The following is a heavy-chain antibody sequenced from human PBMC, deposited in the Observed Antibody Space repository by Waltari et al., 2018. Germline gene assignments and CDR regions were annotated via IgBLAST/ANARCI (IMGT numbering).Heavy chain of an antibody. D-gene: IGHD3-3*01. Sequence: QVQLQESGPGLVKPSQTLSLTCTVPGGPISSGGYYWSWIRQPPGKGLEWIGYIYHSGSTYYNPSLKSRVTISVDRSKNQFSLKLSSVTAADTAVYYCASSSYYDFWSGHRGGWFDPWGQGTLVTVSS. CDR2: IYHSGST. V-gene: IGHV4-30-2*01. CDR1: GGPISSGGYY. J-gene: IGHJ5*02. CDR3: ASSSYYDFWSGHRGGWFDP.